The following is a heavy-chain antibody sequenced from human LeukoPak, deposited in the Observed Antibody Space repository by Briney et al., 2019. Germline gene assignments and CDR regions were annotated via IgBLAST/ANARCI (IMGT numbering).Heavy chain of an antibody. Sequence: SQTLSLTCTVSGGSISSGSYYWSWIRQPAGKGLEWIGRICTSGSTNYNPSLKSRVTISVDTSKNQFSLKLSSVTAADTAVYYCARMGPRGGNWGQGTLVTVSS. CDR3: ARMGPRGGN. D-gene: IGHD1-26*01. CDR1: GGSISSGSYY. J-gene: IGHJ4*02. V-gene: IGHV4-61*02. CDR2: ICTSGST.